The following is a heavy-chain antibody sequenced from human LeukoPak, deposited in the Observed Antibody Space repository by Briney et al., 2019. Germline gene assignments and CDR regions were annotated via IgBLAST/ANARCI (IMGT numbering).Heavy chain of an antibody. CDR1: GFTFSSYW. J-gene: IGHJ4*02. CDR3: ARGPHRYGDYYFDY. CDR2: IKQDGSEK. Sequence: QPGGSLRLSCAASGFTFSSYWMSWVRQAPGKGLEWVANIKQDGSEKYYVDSVKGRFTISRDNAKNSLYLQMNSLRAEDTAVYYCARGPHRYGDYYFDYWGQGTLVTVSS. D-gene: IGHD4-17*01. V-gene: IGHV3-7*01.